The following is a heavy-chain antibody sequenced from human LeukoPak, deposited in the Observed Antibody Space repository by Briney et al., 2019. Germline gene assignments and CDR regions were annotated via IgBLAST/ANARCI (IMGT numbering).Heavy chain of an antibody. Sequence: ASVKDSCKVSGYTLTELSMHWVRQAPGKGLEWMGGFDPEDGETIYAQKFQGRVTMTEDTSTDTAYMELSSLRSEDTAVYYCATVGYYYDSSGHYHQQYFDYWGQGTLVTVSS. D-gene: IGHD3-22*01. CDR2: FDPEDGET. V-gene: IGHV1-24*01. CDR1: GYTLTELS. CDR3: ATVGYYYDSSGHYHQQYFDY. J-gene: IGHJ4*02.